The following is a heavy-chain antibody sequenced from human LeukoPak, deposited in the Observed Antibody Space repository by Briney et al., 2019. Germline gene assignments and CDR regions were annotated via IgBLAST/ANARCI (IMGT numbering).Heavy chain of an antibody. CDR3: ARDAEDDWLLFHYYYYGMDV. CDR2: ISAYNGNT. J-gene: IGHJ6*02. Sequence: ASVKVSCKASGYTFTSYGISWVRQAPGQGLEWMGWISAYNGNTNYAQKLQGRVTMATDTSTSTAYMELRSLRSDDTAVYYCARDAEDDWLLFHYYYYGMDVWGQGTTVTVSS. CDR1: GYTFTSYG. D-gene: IGHD3-9*01. V-gene: IGHV1-18*01.